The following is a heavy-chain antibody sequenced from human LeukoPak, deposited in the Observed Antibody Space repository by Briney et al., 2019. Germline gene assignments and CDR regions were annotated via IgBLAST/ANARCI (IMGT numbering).Heavy chain of an antibody. CDR1: GGSISSSSYY. V-gene: IGHV4-39*02. Sequence: SETLSLTCTVSGGSISSSSYYWGWLRQPTGTGLEWIGTIYYSGTTYYNPSLKSRVTISADTSKNHFSLKLSSVTAADTAVYYCARPGHSYYYMDVWGKGTTVTVSS. D-gene: IGHD1-1*01. CDR2: IYYSGTT. J-gene: IGHJ6*03. CDR3: ARPGHSYYYMDV.